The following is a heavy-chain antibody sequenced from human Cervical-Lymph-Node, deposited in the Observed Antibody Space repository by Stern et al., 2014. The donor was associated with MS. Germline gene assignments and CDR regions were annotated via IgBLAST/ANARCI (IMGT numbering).Heavy chain of an antibody. CDR2: ISSSSSYI. V-gene: IGHV3-21*01. Sequence: EVQLVESGGGLVKPGGSLRLSCAASGFTFSSYSMNSVRQAPGKGLEWVSSISSSSSYIYYADSVKGRFTISRDNAKNSLYLQMNSLRAEDTAVYYCARDVTVVVDYWGQGTLVTVSS. CDR1: GFTFSSYS. J-gene: IGHJ4*02. CDR3: ARDVTVVVDY. D-gene: IGHD2-15*01.